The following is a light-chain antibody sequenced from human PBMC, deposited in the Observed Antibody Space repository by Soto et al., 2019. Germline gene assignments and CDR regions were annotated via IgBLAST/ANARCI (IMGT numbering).Light chain of an antibody. CDR2: GNN. CDR1: SSNIGAGYD. CDR3: QSYASSLSGKWV. Sequence: QSVLTQPPSVSGAPGQRVTISCTGSSSNIGAGYDVHWYQQLPGTAPKLLIYGNNKRPSGVPDRFSGSKSGTSASLAITGLQAEDEADYYCQSYASSLSGKWVFGGGTKLTVL. V-gene: IGLV1-40*01. J-gene: IGLJ3*02.